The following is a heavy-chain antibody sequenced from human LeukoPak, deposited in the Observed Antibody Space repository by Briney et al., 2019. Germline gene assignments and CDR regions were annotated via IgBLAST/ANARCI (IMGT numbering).Heavy chain of an antibody. D-gene: IGHD5-24*01. Sequence: GGSLRLSCADSGFTFRRYYMSWLRQAPGKGLGWVANINLDGSEVYYVDSVKGRFTISRDNAKNSLYLQMNSLRAEDTAVYYCAREAMASFDYWGRGTLVTVSS. CDR3: AREAMASFDY. CDR2: INLDGSEV. CDR1: GFTFRRYY. V-gene: IGHV3-7*01. J-gene: IGHJ4*02.